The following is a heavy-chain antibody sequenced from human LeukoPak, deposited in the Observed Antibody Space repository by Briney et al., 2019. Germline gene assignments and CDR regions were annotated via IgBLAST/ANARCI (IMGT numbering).Heavy chain of an antibody. V-gene: IGHV3-48*03. Sequence: PGGSLRLSCAASGFTFSSYEMNWVRQAPGKGLEWVSYINGSGSTIYYGDSLEGRFTISRDSANNSLYLQINSLRVEDTAVYYCATLWDPVAGTTQPLLWGQGTLVTVSS. CDR2: INGSGSTI. J-gene: IGHJ4*02. D-gene: IGHD6-19*01. CDR1: GFTFSSYE. CDR3: ATLWDPVAGTTQPLL.